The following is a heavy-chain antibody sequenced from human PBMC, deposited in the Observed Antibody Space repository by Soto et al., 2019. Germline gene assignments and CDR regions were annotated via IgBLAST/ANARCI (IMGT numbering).Heavy chain of an antibody. CDR2: IYNSGIT. V-gene: IGHV4-39*01. Sequence: PSETLSLTCTVSGGSISSSDHYWGWIRQLPGKGLEWIGSIYNSGITYYNPSLKSRVTISVDTSKNQFSLKLNSVTAADTAVYFCARPSFGGVTPFVYWGQGTLVTVSS. J-gene: IGHJ4*02. CDR1: GGSISSSDHY. D-gene: IGHD3-16*01. CDR3: ARPSFGGVTPFVY.